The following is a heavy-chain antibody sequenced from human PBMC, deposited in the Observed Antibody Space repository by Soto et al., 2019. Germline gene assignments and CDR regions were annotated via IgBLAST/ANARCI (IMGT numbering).Heavy chain of an antibody. D-gene: IGHD6-19*01. CDR3: ATDYISRFLAVAGTSNWFDP. Sequence: ASVKVSCKVSGYTLTELSMHWVRQAPGKGLEWMGGFDPEDGETIYAQKFQGRVTMTEDTSTDTAYMELSSLRSEDTAVYYCATDYISRFLAVAGTSNWFDPWGQGTLVTVS. CDR2: FDPEDGET. J-gene: IGHJ5*02. CDR1: GYTLTELS. V-gene: IGHV1-24*01.